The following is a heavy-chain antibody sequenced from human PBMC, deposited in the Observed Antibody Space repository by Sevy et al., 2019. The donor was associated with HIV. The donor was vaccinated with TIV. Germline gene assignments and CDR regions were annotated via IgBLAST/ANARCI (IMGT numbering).Heavy chain of an antibody. V-gene: IGHV3-7*03. D-gene: IGHD2-2*01. Sequence: GGSLRLSCAASGFTFSYYWMSWVRQAPGKGLEWVANIKRDGSEKYYVASVKGRFTISRDNAKNSLYLQMNSLRAEDTAVYYCARDCSSTSCLCGMDVWGQGTTVTVSS. J-gene: IGHJ6*02. CDR3: ARDCSSTSCLCGMDV. CDR2: IKRDGSEK. CDR1: GFTFSYYW.